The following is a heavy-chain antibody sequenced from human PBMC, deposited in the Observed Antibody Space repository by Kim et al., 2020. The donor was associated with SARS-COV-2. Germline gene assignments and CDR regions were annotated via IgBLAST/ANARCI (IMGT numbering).Heavy chain of an antibody. CDR3: ARVGPGGTYYDFWSGYFDYYYYGMDV. Sequence: ASVKVSCKASGYTFTGYYMHWVRQAPGQGLEWMGRINPNSGGTNYAQKFQGRVTMTRDTSISTAYMELSRLRSDDTAVYYCARVGPGGTYYDFWSGYFDYYYYGMDVWGQGTTVTVSS. V-gene: IGHV1-2*06. D-gene: IGHD3-3*01. CDR1: GYTFTGYY. J-gene: IGHJ6*02. CDR2: INPNSGGT.